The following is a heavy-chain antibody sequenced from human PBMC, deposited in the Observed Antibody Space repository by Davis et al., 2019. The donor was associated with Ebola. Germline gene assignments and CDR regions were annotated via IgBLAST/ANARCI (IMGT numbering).Heavy chain of an antibody. J-gene: IGHJ6*02. CDR1: GFPFSTYG. D-gene: IGHD1-1*01. Sequence: PGGPLRPSCPASGFPFSTYGLSCVRHAPGKALDWVANIQDDERDQYPVDSVRGRFTVSRDNAKNSLYLQMSSLRAEDTAVYYCVRGQQLERRGTYYYYGMDAWGQGTTVTVSS. CDR2: IQDDERDQ. V-gene: IGHV3-7*01. CDR3: VRGQQLERRGTYYYYGMDA.